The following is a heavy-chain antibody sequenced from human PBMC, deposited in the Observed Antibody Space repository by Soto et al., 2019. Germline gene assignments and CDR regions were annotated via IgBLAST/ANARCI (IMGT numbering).Heavy chain of an antibody. Sequence: AVKFSCKASGFTFTSSAVQWVRQARGQRLEWIGWIVVGSGNTNYAQKFQERVTITRDMSTSTAYMELSSLRSEDTAVYYCAADPYYYDSSGYYFVFDYWGQGTLVTVSS. CDR1: GFTFTSSA. V-gene: IGHV1-58*01. D-gene: IGHD3-22*01. J-gene: IGHJ4*02. CDR2: IVVGSGNT. CDR3: AADPYYYDSSGYYFVFDY.